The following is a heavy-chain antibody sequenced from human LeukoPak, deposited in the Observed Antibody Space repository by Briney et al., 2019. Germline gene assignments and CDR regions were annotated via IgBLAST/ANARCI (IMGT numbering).Heavy chain of an antibody. J-gene: IGHJ3*02. D-gene: IGHD4-17*01. CDR1: GDSVSSNSAT. CDR2: TYYRSKWSN. CDR3: ARDHTLRAFDI. Sequence: SQTLSLTCAISGDSVSSNSATWNWIGQSPSRGLEWLGRTYYRSKWSNDYAVSVKSRITINPDTSKNQLSLQLNSVTPEDTAVYYCARDHTLRAFDIWGQGTMVTVSS. V-gene: IGHV6-1*01.